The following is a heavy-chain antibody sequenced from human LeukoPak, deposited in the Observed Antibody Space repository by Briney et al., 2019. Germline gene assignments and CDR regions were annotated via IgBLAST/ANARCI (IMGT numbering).Heavy chain of an antibody. Sequence: ASVKVSCKASGYTFSIYNMHWVRQAPGRGLEWMGIINPSGGSASDTQKFQGRVTMTRDTSTSTLYMELSSLRSEDTAVYYCAREGVAATGLDYWGQGTLVTVSS. CDR2: INPSGGSA. J-gene: IGHJ4*02. CDR3: AREGVAATGLDY. CDR1: GYTFSIYN. V-gene: IGHV1-46*01. D-gene: IGHD6-13*01.